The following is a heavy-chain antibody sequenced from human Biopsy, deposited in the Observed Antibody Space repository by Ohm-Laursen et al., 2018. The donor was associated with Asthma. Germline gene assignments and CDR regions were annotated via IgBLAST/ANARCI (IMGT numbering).Heavy chain of an antibody. CDR2: INYRGDT. CDR3: VRGEEVAGTYFKD. CDR1: GGSFTHYF. V-gene: IGHV4-34*01. Sequence: SETLSLTCAISGGSFTHYFWMWIRQPPGKGLEWIGEINYRGDTNYNPSLESRVSISVDTSTYHFSLRLNSVTAADMAVYYCVRGEEVAGTYFKDWDQGTLVTVSS. D-gene: IGHD6-19*01. J-gene: IGHJ1*01.